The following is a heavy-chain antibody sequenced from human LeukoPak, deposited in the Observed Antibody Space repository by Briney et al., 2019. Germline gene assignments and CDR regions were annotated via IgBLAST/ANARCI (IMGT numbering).Heavy chain of an antibody. Sequence: GGSLRLSCAASGFTFNNYWIHWVRQVLGKGLVWVSRINNDGSSASYVDSVKGRFTISRDDAKNTLFLQMNSLRAEDTAVYYCARRGTGHGMDVWGQGTTVIVSS. CDR3: ARRGTGHGMDV. V-gene: IGHV3-74*01. J-gene: IGHJ6*02. CDR2: INNDGSSA. CDR1: GFTFNNYW. D-gene: IGHD1-1*01.